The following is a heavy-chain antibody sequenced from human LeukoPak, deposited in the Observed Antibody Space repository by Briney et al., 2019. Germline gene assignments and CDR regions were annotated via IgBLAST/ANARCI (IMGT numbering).Heavy chain of an antibody. CDR2: IYSGGST. D-gene: IGHD2-15*01. Sequence: PGGSLRLSCAASGFTVSSNYMSWVRQAPGKGLEWVSVIYSGGSTYYADSVKGRFTISRDNSKNTLYLQMNSLRAEDTAVYYCARSRLGAVWYDAFDIWGQGTMVTVSS. CDR1: GFTVSSNY. CDR3: ARSRLGAVWYDAFDI. V-gene: IGHV3-53*01. J-gene: IGHJ3*02.